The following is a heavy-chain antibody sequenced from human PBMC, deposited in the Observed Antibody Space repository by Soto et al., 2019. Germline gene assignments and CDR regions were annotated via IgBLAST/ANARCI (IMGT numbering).Heavy chain of an antibody. CDR1: GFTFSSYS. CDR3: ASGPGYCSGGSCPPPYYYYGMDV. D-gene: IGHD2-15*01. Sequence: EVQLVESGGGLVKPGGSLRLSCAASGFTFSSYSMNWVRQAPGKGLEWVSSISSSSSYIYYADSVKGRFTISRDNAKNSLYLQMNSLRAEDTAVYYCASGPGYCSGGSCPPPYYYYGMDVWGQGTTVTVSS. V-gene: IGHV3-21*01. CDR2: ISSSSSYI. J-gene: IGHJ6*02.